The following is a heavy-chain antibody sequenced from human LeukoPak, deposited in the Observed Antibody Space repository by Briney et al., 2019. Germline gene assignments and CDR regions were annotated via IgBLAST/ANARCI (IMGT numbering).Heavy chain of an antibody. J-gene: IGHJ6*03. CDR3: ARALGQYSSSTPPRYYYYYMDV. Sequence: SGGSLRLSCAASGFTFSSYSMNWVRQAPGKGLEWVSSISRSSSFIYYADSVKGRFTISRDNAKNSLYLQMNSLRAEDTAVYYCARALGQYSSSTPPRYYYYYMDVWGKGTTVTISS. CDR1: GFTFSSYS. V-gene: IGHV3-21*04. D-gene: IGHD6-13*01. CDR2: ISRSSSFI.